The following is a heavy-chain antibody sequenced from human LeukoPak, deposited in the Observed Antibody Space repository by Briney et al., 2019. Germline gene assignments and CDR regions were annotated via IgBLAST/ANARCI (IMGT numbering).Heavy chain of an antibody. J-gene: IGHJ6*02. Sequence: SESLSLTCTVSARSVSSYYWSWVRQPPGEGLGWIGYIYYSGSTNYNPSLKSRVTISVDTSKNQFSLKLSSVTAADTAVYYCARAQGITIFGADYYYGMDVWGQGTTVTVSS. D-gene: IGHD3-3*01. CDR3: ARAQGITIFGADYYYGMDV. V-gene: IGHV4-59*02. CDR1: ARSVSSYY. CDR2: IYYSGST.